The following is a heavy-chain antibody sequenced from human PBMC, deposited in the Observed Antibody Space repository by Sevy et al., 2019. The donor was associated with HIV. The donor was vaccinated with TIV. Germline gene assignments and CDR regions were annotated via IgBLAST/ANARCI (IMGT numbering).Heavy chain of an antibody. J-gene: IGHJ4*02. CDR1: GGSVTRLY. V-gene: IGHV4-59*08. Sequence: LETLSLTCTVSGGSVTRLYWNWIRQPPGKGLEWIANIYYNGHINYNPSLKSRVTLSLDTSKNQFSLRLSSVTAADTAMYYCAGENAWGRGYSWGQGTLVTVSS. D-gene: IGHD1-26*01. CDR3: AGENAWGRGYS. CDR2: IYYNGHI.